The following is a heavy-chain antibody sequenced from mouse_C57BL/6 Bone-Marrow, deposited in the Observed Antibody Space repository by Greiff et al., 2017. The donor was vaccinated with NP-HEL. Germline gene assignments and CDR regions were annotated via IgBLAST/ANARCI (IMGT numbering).Heavy chain of an antibody. Sequence: QVQLKQSGAELVRPGTSVKMSCKASGYTFTNYWIGWAKQRPGHGLEWIGDIYPGGGYTNYNEKFKGKATLTADKSSSTAYMQFSSLTSEDSAIYYCAISPFYGSSLYYFDYWGQGTTLTVSS. CDR2: IYPGGGYT. CDR1: GYTFTNYW. D-gene: IGHD1-1*01. V-gene: IGHV1-63*01. CDR3: AISPFYGSSLYYFDY. J-gene: IGHJ2*01.